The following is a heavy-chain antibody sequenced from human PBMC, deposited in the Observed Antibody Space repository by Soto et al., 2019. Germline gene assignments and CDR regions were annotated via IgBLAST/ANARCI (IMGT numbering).Heavy chain of an antibody. Sequence: EVQLVESGGGLVQPGGSLRLSCAASGFTISSFWVHWVRQSPGKGLVWVSRINSDGTTTNYADSVKGRFTIARDNAKNTLYLQMNILRAEDTAVYYWARELTGENSMWGQGTMVTVSS. D-gene: IGHD3-16*01. CDR2: INSDGTTT. V-gene: IGHV3-74*01. J-gene: IGHJ3*02. CDR1: GFTISSFW. CDR3: ARELTGENSM.